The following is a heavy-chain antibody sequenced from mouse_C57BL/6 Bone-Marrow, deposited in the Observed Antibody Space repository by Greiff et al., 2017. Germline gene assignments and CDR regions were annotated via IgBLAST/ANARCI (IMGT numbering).Heavy chain of an antibody. CDR2: IYPGSGST. V-gene: IGHV1-55*01. D-gene: IGHD2-12*01. Sequence: VQLQQPGAELVKPGASVKMSCKASGYTFTSYWITWVKQRPGQGLEWIGDIYPGSGSTNYNEKFKSKATLTVDTSSSTAYIQLSILTSEDSAVYYCASAYYSYYYAMDYWGQGTSVTVSS. CDR1: GYTFTSYW. CDR3: ASAYYSYYYAMDY. J-gene: IGHJ4*01.